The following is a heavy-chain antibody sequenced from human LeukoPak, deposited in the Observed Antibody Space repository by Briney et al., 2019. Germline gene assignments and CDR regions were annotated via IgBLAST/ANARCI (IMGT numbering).Heavy chain of an antibody. D-gene: IGHD5-18*01. V-gene: IGHV3-23*01. CDR1: GFSFRDYY. CDR2: ISGSGGNT. CDR3: AKGYTYDYPPGY. J-gene: IGHJ4*02. Sequence: GGSLTLSCAASGFSFRDYYMSWVRQAPGKGLDWVSTISGSGGNTYYADSVKGRFTISRDNPKNTLYLQMNSLRAEDTAVYYCAKGYTYDYPPGYWGQGTLVTVSS.